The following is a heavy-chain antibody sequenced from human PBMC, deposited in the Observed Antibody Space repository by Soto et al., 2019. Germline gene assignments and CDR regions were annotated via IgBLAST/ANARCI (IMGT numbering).Heavy chain of an antibody. CDR2: IYPGDSNT. CDR1: GYSYTSYW. V-gene: IGHV5-51*01. J-gene: IGHJ6*02. D-gene: IGHD3-3*01. CDR3: ARHAYDFWSGHPNPRYYYGMDV. Sequence: GESLKISCKGSGYSYTSYWIGWVRQMPGKGLEWMGIIYPGDSNTRYSPSLQGQVTISVDKSISTAYLQWSSLKATDTAMYYCARHAYDFWSGHPNPRYYYGMDVWGQGTTVTVSS.